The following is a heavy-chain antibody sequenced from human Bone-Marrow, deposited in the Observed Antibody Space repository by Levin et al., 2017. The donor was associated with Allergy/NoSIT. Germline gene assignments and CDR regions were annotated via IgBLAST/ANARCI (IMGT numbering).Heavy chain of an antibody. Sequence: GGSLRLSCAASGFTFSSYGMHWVRQAPGKGLEWVAVIWYDGSNKYYADSVKGRFTISRDNSKNTLYLQMNSLRAEDTAVYYCASPGHGGSYRSYYYGMDVWGQGTTVTVSS. D-gene: IGHD1-26*01. V-gene: IGHV3-33*01. CDR2: IWYDGSNK. CDR3: ASPGHGGSYRSYYYGMDV. CDR1: GFTFSSYG. J-gene: IGHJ6*02.